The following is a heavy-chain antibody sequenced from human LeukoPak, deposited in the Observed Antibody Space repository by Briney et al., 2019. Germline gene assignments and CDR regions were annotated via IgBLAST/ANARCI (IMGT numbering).Heavy chain of an antibody. CDR1: GFTFSSYS. J-gene: IGHJ4*02. CDR2: FSSISSTV. CDR3: ARVAPKRWLHLDY. D-gene: IGHD5-24*01. V-gene: IGHV3-48*01. Sequence: GGSLRLSCAASGFTFSSYSMNWGRQGPGRGLKWVSYFSSISSTVYYADSVKGRFTISRDNAKNSLYLQKNRLRAEDTAVYYCARVAPKRWLHLDYWGQGTLVTVSS.